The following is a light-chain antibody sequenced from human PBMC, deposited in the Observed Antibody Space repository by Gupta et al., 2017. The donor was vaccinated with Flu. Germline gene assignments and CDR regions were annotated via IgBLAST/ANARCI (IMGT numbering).Light chain of an antibody. CDR3: RQARQTPPYT. V-gene: IGKV2-28*01. Sequence: DIVMTQSPLSLPVTPGEPASISCKSSQSRLHSNGYNYLDWYLQKPGQSPQLLIYLGSNRDAGVPDRFSGSGSGKDFTLKISRGEEEDVGVYYCRQARQTPPYTFGQGTNVEIK. CDR1: QSRLHSNGYNY. CDR2: LGS. J-gene: IGKJ2*01.